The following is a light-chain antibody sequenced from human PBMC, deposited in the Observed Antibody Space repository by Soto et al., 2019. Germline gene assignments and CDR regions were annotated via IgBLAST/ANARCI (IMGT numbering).Light chain of an antibody. CDR3: QQYKNWPPEYT. V-gene: IGKV3-15*01. CDR2: DAS. Sequence: EIVMTQSPATLFVSPGERATVFCRASQSVSSRLAWYQQKRAQAPRLLIYDASTRATGIPARFSGSGSGTEFTLTISSLQSEDFAVYYCQQYKNWPPEYTFGQGTKLEIK. J-gene: IGKJ2*01. CDR1: QSVSSR.